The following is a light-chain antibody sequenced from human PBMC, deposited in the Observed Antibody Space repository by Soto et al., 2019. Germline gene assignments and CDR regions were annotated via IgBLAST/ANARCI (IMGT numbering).Light chain of an antibody. CDR2: AAS. Sequence: AIRMTQSPSSFSASTGDRVTITCRASQGISSYLAWYQQKPGKAPKLLIYAASTLQSGVPSRFSGSGSGTDFTLTISCLQSEDFATYYRQQYYSYPRTFGQGTKVDI. CDR3: QQYYSYPRT. CDR1: QGISSY. V-gene: IGKV1-8*01. J-gene: IGKJ1*01.